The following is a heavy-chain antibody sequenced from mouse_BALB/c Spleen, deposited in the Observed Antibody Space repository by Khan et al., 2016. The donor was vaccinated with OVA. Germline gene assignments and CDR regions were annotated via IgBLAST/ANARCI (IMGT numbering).Heavy chain of an antibody. CDR3: TRWGNSRWYFDV. J-gene: IGHJ1*01. CDR2: IGYSGST. V-gene: IGHV3-8*02. CDR1: GDPITSGY. Sequence: EVQLQESGPSLVKPSQTLSLTCSVTGDPITSGYWNWIRKSPGNKVEYMGYIGYSGSTYSNPSLKSRIFITRYTSKNQCYLQLNPVITEDTATYCCTRWGNSRWYFDVWGAGTTVTVSS.